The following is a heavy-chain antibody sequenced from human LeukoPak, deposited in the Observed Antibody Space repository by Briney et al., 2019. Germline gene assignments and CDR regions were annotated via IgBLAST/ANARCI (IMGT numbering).Heavy chain of an antibody. V-gene: IGHV3-30*18. Sequence: GGSLRLSCAASGFTFSSYGMHWVRQAPGKGLEWVAVISYDGSNKYYADSVKGRFTISRDNSKNTLYLQMNSLRAEDTAVYYCAKAGYCSGGSCYSLFYYYYYMDVWGKGTTVTVSS. D-gene: IGHD2-15*01. CDR3: AKAGYCSGGSCYSLFYYYYYMDV. CDR2: ISYDGSNK. CDR1: GFTFSSYG. J-gene: IGHJ6*03.